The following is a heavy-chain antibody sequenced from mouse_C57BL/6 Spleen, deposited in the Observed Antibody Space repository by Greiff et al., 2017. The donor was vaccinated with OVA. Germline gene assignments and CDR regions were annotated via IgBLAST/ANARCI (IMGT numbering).Heavy chain of an antibody. V-gene: IGHV1-42*01. D-gene: IGHD1-1*01. CDR2: INPSTGGT. Sequence: VHVKQSGPELVKPGASVKISCKASGYSFTGYYMNWVKQSPEKSLEWIGEINPSTGGTTYNQKFKAKATLTVDKSSSTAYMQLKSLTSEDSAVYYCARSKDYYGLFDYWGQGTTLTVSS. CDR1: GYSFTGYY. J-gene: IGHJ2*01. CDR3: ARSKDYYGLFDY.